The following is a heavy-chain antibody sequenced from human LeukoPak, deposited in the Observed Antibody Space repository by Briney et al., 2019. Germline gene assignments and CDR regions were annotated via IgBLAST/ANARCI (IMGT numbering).Heavy chain of an antibody. J-gene: IGHJ5*02. CDR2: INHSGST. CDR1: GGSFSGYY. V-gene: IGHV4-34*01. D-gene: IGHD3-10*01. CDR3: AGGGHHYYGSGSYNWFDP. Sequence: SETLSLTCAVYGGSFSGYYWSWIRQPPGKGLEWIGEINHSGSTNYNPSLKSRVTISVDTSKNQFSLKLSSVTAADTAVYYCAGGGHHYYGSGSYNWFDPWGQGTLVTVSS.